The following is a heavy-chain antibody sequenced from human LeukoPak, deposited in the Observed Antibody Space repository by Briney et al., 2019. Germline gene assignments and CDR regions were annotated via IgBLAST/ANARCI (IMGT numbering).Heavy chain of an antibody. D-gene: IGHD2/OR15-2a*01. CDR1: GFTFSTYA. Sequence: GGSLRLSCAASGFTFSTYAIHWVRQAPGKGLEWVAVISYDGTNRYYADSVKGRFTLSRDNSQNTVYLQMNSLRAEDTAVYYCAKVYSDYSLYYFDFWGQGTLVTVSS. CDR2: ISYDGTNR. CDR3: AKVYSDYSLYYFDF. J-gene: IGHJ4*02. V-gene: IGHV3-30*18.